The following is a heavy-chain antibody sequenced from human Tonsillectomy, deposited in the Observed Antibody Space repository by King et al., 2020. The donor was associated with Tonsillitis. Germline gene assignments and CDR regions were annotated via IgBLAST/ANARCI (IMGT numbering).Heavy chain of an antibody. Sequence: VQLQESGPGLVKPAQTLSVTCTVSGGSLSSGTYYWTWIRQSAGKGLEWIGRIYASGGTDYNPSLKSRVTMSIDTSTNQFSLEMKSVTAADTAVYFCVRQYSSSRYWNWYLDLWGRGTLAT. V-gene: IGHV4-61*02. CDR2: IYASGGT. CDR1: GGSLSSGTYY. CDR3: VRQYSSSRYWNWYLDL. D-gene: IGHD2-2*01. J-gene: IGHJ2*01.